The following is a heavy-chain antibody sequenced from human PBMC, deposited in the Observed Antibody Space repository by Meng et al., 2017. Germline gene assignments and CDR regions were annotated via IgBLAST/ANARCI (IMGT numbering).Heavy chain of an antibody. CDR1: GGSISSGSYY. CDR3: AREAYYYDSSGYYYGWFDP. V-gene: IGHV4-61*02. CDR2: IYTSGST. Sequence: QGQLQESGPGLVKPSQTLSLTCTVSGGSISSGSYYWSWIRQPAGKGLEWIGRIYTSGSTNYNPSLKSRVTISVDTSKNQFSLKLSSVTAADTAVYYCAREAYYYDSSGYYYGWFDPWGQGTLVTVSS. J-gene: IGHJ5*02. D-gene: IGHD3-22*01.